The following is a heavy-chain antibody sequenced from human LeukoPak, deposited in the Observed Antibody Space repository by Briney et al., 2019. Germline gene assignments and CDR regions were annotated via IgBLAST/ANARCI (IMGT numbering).Heavy chain of an antibody. CDR3: ARGFCSGGSCYLFDS. J-gene: IGHJ4*02. D-gene: IGHD2-15*01. CDR1: GGSISGSY. Sequence: SETLSLTCTVSGGSISGSYWSWIRQPAGKGLEWIGRIYSSGSTNYNPSLKSRVTMSVDTPKNQVSLKLNSVTAADTAVYYCARGFCSGGSCYLFDSWGQGTLVTVSS. CDR2: IYSSGST. V-gene: IGHV4-4*07.